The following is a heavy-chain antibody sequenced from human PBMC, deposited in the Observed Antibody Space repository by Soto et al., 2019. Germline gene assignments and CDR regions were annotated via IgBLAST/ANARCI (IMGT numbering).Heavy chain of an antibody. CDR3: ARSAYYYDSSGYYHDAFDL. D-gene: IGHD3-22*01. V-gene: IGHV3-30-3*01. Sequence: PGGSLRLSCAASGFTFSSHAIHWVRQAPGKGLEWVAVITYDGSNKYYADSVKGRFTISRDNSKNTLYLQMNSLRADDTAEYYCARSAYYYDSSGYYHDAFDLWGQGTMVTVSS. CDR2: ITYDGSNK. J-gene: IGHJ3*01. CDR1: GFTFSSHA.